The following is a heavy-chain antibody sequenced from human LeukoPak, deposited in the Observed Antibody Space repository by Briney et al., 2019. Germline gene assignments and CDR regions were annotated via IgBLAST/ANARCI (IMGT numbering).Heavy chain of an antibody. D-gene: IGHD3-10*01. CDR1: GYTFTAYY. CDR3: ARVGLYGSGSYLSY. Sequence: ALVKVSCKASGYTFTAYYIHWVRQAPRQGLEWMGWINPNSGGTIYEQKFQGRVTLTRDTSISTAYMELNGLRSDDTAVYYCARVGLYGSGSYLSYWGQGSLVTVSS. V-gene: IGHV1-2*02. CDR2: INPNSGGT. J-gene: IGHJ4*02.